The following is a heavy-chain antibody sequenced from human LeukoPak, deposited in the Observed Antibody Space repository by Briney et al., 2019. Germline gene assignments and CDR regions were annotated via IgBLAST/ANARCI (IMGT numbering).Heavy chain of an antibody. Sequence: GASVKVSCKASGYTFTSYGISWVGQAPGQGLEWMGWISAYDGNTNYAQKLQGRVTMTTDTSTSTAYMELRSLRSDDTAVYYCARDFFPTLRFLGIWGQGTMVTVSS. J-gene: IGHJ3*02. V-gene: IGHV1-18*01. CDR3: ARDFFPTLRFLGI. D-gene: IGHD3-3*01. CDR2: ISAYDGNT. CDR1: GYTFTSYG.